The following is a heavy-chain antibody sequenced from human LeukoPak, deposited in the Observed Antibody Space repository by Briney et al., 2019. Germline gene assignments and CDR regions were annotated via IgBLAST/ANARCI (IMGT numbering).Heavy chain of an antibody. J-gene: IGHJ4*02. V-gene: IGHV3-48*01. Sequence: GGSLRLSCAASGFTFSTYNMNWVRQAPGKGLEWVSYISSSSSTIYYADSVKGRFTISRDNAKNSLYLQMNSLRAEDTAVYYCARESYDSSGWYHGDYYFDYWGQGTLVTVSS. CDR2: ISSSSSTI. D-gene: IGHD6-19*01. CDR3: ARESYDSSGWYHGDYYFDY. CDR1: GFTFSTYN.